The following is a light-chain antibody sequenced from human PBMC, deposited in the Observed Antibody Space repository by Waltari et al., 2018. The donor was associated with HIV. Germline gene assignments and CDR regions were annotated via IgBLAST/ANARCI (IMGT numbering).Light chain of an antibody. Sequence: QSALTQPASVSGSPGQSITISCTGNSSDFGGYNFVSWYQQHPGKAPKLIIYDVSERPSGVSNRLSGSKSGHTASLTIAGLQAEDEADYYCSSYTSSSTFIFGGGTKLTVL. CDR2: DVS. J-gene: IGLJ2*01. V-gene: IGLV2-14*03. CDR3: SSYTSSSTFI. CDR1: SSDFGGYNF.